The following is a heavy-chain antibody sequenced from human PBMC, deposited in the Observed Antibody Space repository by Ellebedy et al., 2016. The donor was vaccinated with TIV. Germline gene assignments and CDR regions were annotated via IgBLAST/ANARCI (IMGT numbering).Heavy chain of an antibody. J-gene: IGHJ4*02. Sequence: GESLKISCAASGFSVSSNYVTWVRQAPGKGLEWVSVVYSAGGTYYADSVKGRFTISRDNSKNTLYLQMNSLRAEDTAVYYCAKAREYIAVAPVFDYWGQGTLVTVSS. CDR3: AKAREYIAVAPVFDY. V-gene: IGHV3-53*01. CDR1: GFSVSSNY. CDR2: VYSAGGT. D-gene: IGHD6-19*01.